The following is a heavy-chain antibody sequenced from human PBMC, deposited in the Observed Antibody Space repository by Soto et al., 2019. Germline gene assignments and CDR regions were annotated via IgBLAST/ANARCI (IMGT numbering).Heavy chain of an antibody. Sequence: GGSLRLSCAASGFTFSSYGMHWVRQAPGKGLEWVAVISYDGSNKYYADSVKGRFTISRDNSKNTLYLQMNSLRAEDTAVYYCAKDPRGWNYSPYFDYWGQGTLVTVSS. CDR3: AKDPRGWNYSPYFDY. J-gene: IGHJ4*02. CDR2: ISYDGSNK. D-gene: IGHD1-7*01. CDR1: GFTFSSYG. V-gene: IGHV3-30*18.